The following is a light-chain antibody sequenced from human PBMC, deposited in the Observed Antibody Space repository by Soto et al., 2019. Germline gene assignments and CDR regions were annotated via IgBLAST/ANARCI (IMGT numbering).Light chain of an antibody. CDR2: DVS. CDR1: SSDVGGYNY. J-gene: IGLJ1*01. V-gene: IGLV2-14*01. Sequence: QSALTQPASVSGSPGQSITISCTGTSSDVGGYNYVSWYQQHPGKAPKLMIYDVSNRPSGVSNRFSGSKSGNTASLTISGLQAEDDADYFCSSNTSSITPYVFGTGTKVTVL. CDR3: SSNTSSITPYV.